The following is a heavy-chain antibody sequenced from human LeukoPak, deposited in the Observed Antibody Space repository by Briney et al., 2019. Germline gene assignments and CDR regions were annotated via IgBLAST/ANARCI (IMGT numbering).Heavy chain of an antibody. J-gene: IGHJ6*03. D-gene: IGHD3-3*01. CDR3: AREAVFWSLISSAPGWGYMDV. CDR2: IYYSGST. Sequence: PSETLSLTCTVSGGSISSSSYYWGWIRQPPGKGLEWIGSIYYSGSTYYNPSLKSRVTISVDTSKNQFSLKLSSVTAADTAVYYCAREAVFWSLISSAPGWGYMDVWGKGTTVTVSS. CDR1: GGSISSSSYY. V-gene: IGHV4-39*07.